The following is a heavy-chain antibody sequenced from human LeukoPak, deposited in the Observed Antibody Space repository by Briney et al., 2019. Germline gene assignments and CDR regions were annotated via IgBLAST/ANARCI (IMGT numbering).Heavy chain of an antibody. V-gene: IGHV4-4*07. CDR1: GGSISRYY. CDR2: IYTRGTT. D-gene: IGHD3-9*01. CDR3: ARDESVLTGYYSDY. J-gene: IGHJ4*02. Sequence: SETLSLTCTVSGGSISRYYWGWIRQSAGKGLEWIGRIYTRGTTKYHPSLKSRATISVDTSKNQFSLNLISVTAADTAVYYCARDESVLTGYYSDYWGQGTLVTVSS.